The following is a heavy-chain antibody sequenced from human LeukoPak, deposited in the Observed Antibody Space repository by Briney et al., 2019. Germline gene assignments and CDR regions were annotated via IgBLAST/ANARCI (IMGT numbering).Heavy chain of an antibody. CDR3: ARDPPTMVWGGITGMEL. CDR1: GYTFTGYY. D-gene: IGHD3-10*01. V-gene: IGHV1-2*06. J-gene: IGHJ4*02. CDR2: INPNSGGT. Sequence: ASVKVSCKASGYTFTGYYMHWVRQAPGQGLEWMGRINPNSGGTNYAQKFQGRVTMTRDTSISTAYMELSRLRSDDTAVYYCARDPPTMVWGGITGMELWGQGTLVTVSS.